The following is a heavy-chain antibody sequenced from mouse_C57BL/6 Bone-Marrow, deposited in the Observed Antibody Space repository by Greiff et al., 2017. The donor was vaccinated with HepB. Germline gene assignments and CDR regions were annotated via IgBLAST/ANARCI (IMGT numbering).Heavy chain of an antibody. V-gene: IGHV3-6*01. CDR2: ISYDGSN. Sequence: ESGPGLVQPSQSLSLTCSVTGYSITSGYYWNWIRQFPGNKLEWMGYISYDGSNNYNPSLKNRISITRDTSKNQFFLKLNSVTTEDTATYYGAREGLYYGSTNYFDYWGQGTTLTVSS. CDR1: GYSITSGYY. J-gene: IGHJ2*01. D-gene: IGHD1-1*01. CDR3: AREGLYYGSTNYFDY.